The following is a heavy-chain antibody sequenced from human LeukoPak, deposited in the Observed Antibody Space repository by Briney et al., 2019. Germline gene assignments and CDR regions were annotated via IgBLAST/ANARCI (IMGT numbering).Heavy chain of an antibody. CDR1: GFTFTSYG. CDR2: IRYDGSNK. J-gene: IGHJ3*02. Sequence: GGSLRLSCAASGFTFTSYGMHWVRQAPGKGLEWVAFIRYDGSNKYYADSVKGRFTISRDNSKNTLYLQMNSLRAEDTAVYYCAKDLGGYSYGSSRAFDIWGQGTMVTVSS. CDR3: AKDLGGYSYGSSRAFDI. V-gene: IGHV3-30*02. D-gene: IGHD5-18*01.